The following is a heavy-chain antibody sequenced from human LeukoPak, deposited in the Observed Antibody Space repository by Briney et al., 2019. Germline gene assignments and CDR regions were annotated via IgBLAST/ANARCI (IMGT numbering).Heavy chain of an antibody. CDR3: ARGPRGFDP. V-gene: IGHV3-30*03. Sequence: GGSLRLSCAASGFTFSSYGMHWVRQAPGKGLEWVAVISNDGSNKYYADSVKGRFTISRDNSKNTLSLQMNSLRGEDTAVYYCARGPRGFDPWGQGTLVTVSS. CDR1: GFTFSSYG. CDR2: ISNDGSNK. J-gene: IGHJ5*02.